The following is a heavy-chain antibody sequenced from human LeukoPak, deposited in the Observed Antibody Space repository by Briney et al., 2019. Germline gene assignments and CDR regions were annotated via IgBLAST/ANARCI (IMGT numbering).Heavy chain of an antibody. CDR1: GGSFSGYY. J-gene: IGHJ5*02. CDR2: INHSGST. Sequence: ASETLSLTCAVYGGSFSGYYWSWIRQPPGKGLEWIGEINHSGSTNYNPSLKSRVTISVDTSKNQFSLKLSSVTAADTAVYYCARLYFPWERLFDPWGQGTLVTVSS. CDR3: ARLYFPWERLFDP. V-gene: IGHV4-34*01. D-gene: IGHD1-26*01.